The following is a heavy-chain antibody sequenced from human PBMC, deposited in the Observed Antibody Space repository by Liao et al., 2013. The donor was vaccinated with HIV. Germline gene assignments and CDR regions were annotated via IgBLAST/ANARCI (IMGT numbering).Heavy chain of an antibody. Sequence: QVQLQESGPGLVKPSETLSLTCTVSGDSITSGYWAWIRQSPGKGLEWIGSISYTGNTFYNPSLKSRVTLSVDTSKNQFSLKLSSVTAADTAVYYCARGPYSSSWSRNWYFDLWGRGTLVTVSS. CDR1: GDSITSGY. D-gene: IGHD6-13*01. J-gene: IGHJ2*01. CDR3: ARGPYSSSWSRNWYFDL. V-gene: IGHV4-59*01. CDR2: ISYTGNT.